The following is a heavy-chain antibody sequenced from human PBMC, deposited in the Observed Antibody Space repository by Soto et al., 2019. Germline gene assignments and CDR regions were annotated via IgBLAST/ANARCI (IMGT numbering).Heavy chain of an antibody. CDR2: IVVGSGNT. CDR1: GFTFTSSA. D-gene: IGHD5-12*01. J-gene: IGHJ4*02. CDR3: AAEDMATIYSEGY. V-gene: IGHV1-58*01. Sequence: SVKVSCKASGFTFTSSAVQWVRQARGQRLEWIGWIVVGSGNTNYAQKFQERVTITRDMSTSTAYMELSSLRSEDTAVYYCAAEDMATIYSEGYWGQGTLVTVSS.